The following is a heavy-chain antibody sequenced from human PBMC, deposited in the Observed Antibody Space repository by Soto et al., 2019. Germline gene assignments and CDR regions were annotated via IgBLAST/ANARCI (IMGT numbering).Heavy chain of an antibody. D-gene: IGHD4-17*01. Sequence: PGGSLRLSCAASGFIFNNYAMSWVRQAPGKGLEWVSVIYSGGSTYYADSVKGRFTISRDDSKNTLYLQMNSLRAEDTAVYYCARAPDYGGNSGAFDYWGQGTLVTVSS. J-gene: IGHJ4*02. CDR3: ARAPDYGGNSGAFDY. CDR2: IYSGGST. V-gene: IGHV3-53*01. CDR1: GFIFNNYA.